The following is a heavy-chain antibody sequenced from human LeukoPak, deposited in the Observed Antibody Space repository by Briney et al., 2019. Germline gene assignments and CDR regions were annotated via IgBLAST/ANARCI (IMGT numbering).Heavy chain of an antibody. CDR2: INPSGGST. CDR1: GYSFISFY. D-gene: IGHD1-20*01. CDR3: ARHSLIGTTPFDY. Sequence: ASVKDSCKASGYSFISFYIHWVRQAPGQGLEWMGVINPSGGSTAYAQQFQGRGTMTRGTSTSTVYMELSSLRSEDTAVYYCARHSLIGTTPFDYWGQGTPVTVSS. J-gene: IGHJ4*02. V-gene: IGHV1-46*01.